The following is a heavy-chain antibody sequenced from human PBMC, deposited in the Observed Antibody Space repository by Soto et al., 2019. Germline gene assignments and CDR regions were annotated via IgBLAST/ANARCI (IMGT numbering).Heavy chain of an antibody. J-gene: IGHJ4*02. CDR3: AKDRRRFDGDGY. V-gene: IGHV3-23*01. Sequence: EVQLLESGGGLVQPGGSLRLSCAASGFTFSSYAMSWVRQAPGKGLEWVSAISGSGGSTYYADSVKGRFTISRDNSKNTLYLQMNSLRSEDTDVYYCAKDRRRFDGDGYWGQGTLVTVSS. CDR1: GFTFSSYA. D-gene: IGHD3-9*01. CDR2: ISGSGGST.